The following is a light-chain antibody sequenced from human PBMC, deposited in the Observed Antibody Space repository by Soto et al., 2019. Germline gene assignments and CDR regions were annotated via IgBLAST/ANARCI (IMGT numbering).Light chain of an antibody. CDR3: QQYGSSSYT. CDR1: QSVSSNY. V-gene: IGKV3-20*01. Sequence: DIVLTQSPDTLSLSPGERATLSCRASQSVSSNYLAWYQQKPGQAPRLLFYGASTRATGIPDRFSGSGSGTDFTLTISRLEPEDFAVYYCQQYGSSSYTFGQGTRLEIK. CDR2: GAS. J-gene: IGKJ2*01.